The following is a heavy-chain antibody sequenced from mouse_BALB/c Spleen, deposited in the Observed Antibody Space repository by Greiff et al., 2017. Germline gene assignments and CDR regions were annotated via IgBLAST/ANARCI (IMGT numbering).Heavy chain of an antibody. CDR3: ARGMTRYFDV. CDR2: ISYSGST. J-gene: IGHJ1*01. V-gene: IGHV3-2*02. CDR1: GYSITSDYA. Sequence: EVHLVESGPGLVKPSQSLSLTCTVTGYSITSDYAWNWIRQFPGNKLEWMGYISYSGSTSYNPSLKSRISITRDTSKNQFFLQLNSVTTEDTATYYCARGMTRYFDVWGAGTTVTVSS.